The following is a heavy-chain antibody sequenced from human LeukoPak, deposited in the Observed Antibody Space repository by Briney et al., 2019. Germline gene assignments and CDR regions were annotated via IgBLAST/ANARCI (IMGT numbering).Heavy chain of an antibody. CDR1: GYTFTSYY. D-gene: IGHD1-26*01. V-gene: IGHV1-46*01. CDR3: AREYSGSYYYYYGMDV. CDR2: INPSVGST. J-gene: IGHJ6*02. Sequence: ASVKVSCKASGYTFTSYYMHWVRQAPGQGLEWMGIINPSVGSTSYAQKFQGRVTMTRDTSTSTVYMELSSLRSEDTAVYYCAREYSGSYYYYYGMDVRGQGTTVTVSS.